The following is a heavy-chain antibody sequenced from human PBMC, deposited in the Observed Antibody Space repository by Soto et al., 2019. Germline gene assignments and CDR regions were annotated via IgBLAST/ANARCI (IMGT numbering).Heavy chain of an antibody. CDR3: ARGHILTGPPDY. D-gene: IGHD3-9*01. CDR2: IYYSGST. J-gene: IGHJ4*02. Sequence: SETLSVTCTVSGGSISSGGYYWSWIRQHPGKGLEWIGYIYYSGSTYYNPSLKSRVTISVDTSKNQFSLKLSSVTAADTAVYYCARGHILTGPPDYWGQGTLVTVSS. V-gene: IGHV4-31*03. CDR1: GGSISSGGYY.